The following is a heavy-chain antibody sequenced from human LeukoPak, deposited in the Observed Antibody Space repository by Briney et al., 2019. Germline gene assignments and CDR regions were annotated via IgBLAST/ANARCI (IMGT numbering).Heavy chain of an antibody. V-gene: IGHV4-59*01. Sequence: SETLSLTCTVSGGSISNYYWSWIRQPPGKGLEWIVYVYYSGSTNYNPSLKSRVTISVDTSKNQFSLKLSSVTAADTAVYYCARDLGYSDGWFDPWGQGTLVTVSS. J-gene: IGHJ5*02. CDR2: VYYSGST. CDR1: GGSISNYY. D-gene: IGHD1-26*01. CDR3: ARDLGYSDGWFDP.